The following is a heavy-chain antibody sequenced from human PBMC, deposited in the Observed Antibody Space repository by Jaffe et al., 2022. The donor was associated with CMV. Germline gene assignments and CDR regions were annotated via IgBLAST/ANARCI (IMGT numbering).Heavy chain of an antibody. V-gene: IGHV3-7*03. CDR3: ARDSTIHAVTWDYYYMDV. J-gene: IGHJ6*03. CDR2: IKQDGSEK. Sequence: EVQLVESGGGLVQPGGSLRLSCAASGFTFSSYWMNWVRQAPGKGLEWVANIKQDGSEKYYVDSVKGRFTISRDNAKNSLYLQMNSLRDDDTAVYYCARDSTIHAVTWDYYYMDVWGKGTTVIVSS. CDR1: GFTFSSYW. D-gene: IGHD5-18*01.